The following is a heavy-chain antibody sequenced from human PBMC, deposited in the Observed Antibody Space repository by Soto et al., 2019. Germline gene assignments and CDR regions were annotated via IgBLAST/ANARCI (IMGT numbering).Heavy chain of an antibody. D-gene: IGHD1-20*01. J-gene: IGHJ6*02. CDR3: TTDPNKTGITGTGGMDV. V-gene: IGHV3-15*07. CDR2: IKSKTDGGTT. Sequence: PGGSLRLSCAASGFTFSNAWMNWVRQAPGKGLEWVGRIKSKTDGGTTDYAAPVKGRFTISRDDSKNTLYLQMNSLKTEDTAVYYCTTDPNKTGITGTGGMDVWGQGTTVTVSS. CDR1: GFTFSNAW.